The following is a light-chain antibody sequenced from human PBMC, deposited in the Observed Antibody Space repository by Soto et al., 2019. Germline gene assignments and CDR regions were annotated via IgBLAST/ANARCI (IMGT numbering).Light chain of an antibody. J-gene: IGKJ1*01. CDR3: QLYFSPPWT. Sequence: EIVLTQSPGTLSLPPGERVTLSCRASQSVTSTYLAWYQQKPGQAPRLLIYDASSRATGVPDRFSGSGSGTDFTLTVSRLEPEDFAVYYCQLYFSPPWTVGQGTKVEI. V-gene: IGKV3-20*01. CDR2: DAS. CDR1: QSVTSTY.